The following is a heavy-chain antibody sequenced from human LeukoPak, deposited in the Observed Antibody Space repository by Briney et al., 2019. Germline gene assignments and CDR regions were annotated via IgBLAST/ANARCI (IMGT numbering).Heavy chain of an antibody. V-gene: IGHV3-48*03. Sequence: GGSLRLSCAASGFTFSSHEMNWVRQAPGKGLGWVSFISSSGNTIYYADSVKGRFIISRDNAKNSLYLQMNSLRTEDTAVYYCARERPGEDTFDIWGQGTMVTVSS. CDR2: ISSSGNTI. CDR1: GFTFSSHE. CDR3: ARERPGEDTFDI. J-gene: IGHJ3*02. D-gene: IGHD7-27*01.